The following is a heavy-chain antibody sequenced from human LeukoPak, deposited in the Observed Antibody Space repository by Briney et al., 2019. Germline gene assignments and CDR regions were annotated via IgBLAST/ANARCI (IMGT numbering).Heavy chain of an antibody. CDR2: IYYIGST. CDR1: DRSISSSSYY. Sequence: PSETMSLTCTVSDRSISSSSYYWGWIRQPPGNGLEWIGSIYYIGSTYYNPCLKSRVTISLDTSPNPLSLKLCTVNAPDTTVYYCARILYGSGSYYAYYFDYWGQGTLVTVSS. V-gene: IGHV4-39*01. D-gene: IGHD3-10*01. J-gene: IGHJ4*02. CDR3: ARILYGSGSYYAYYFDY.